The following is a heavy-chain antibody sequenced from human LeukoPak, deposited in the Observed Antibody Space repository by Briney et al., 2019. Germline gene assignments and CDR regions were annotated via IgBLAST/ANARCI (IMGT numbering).Heavy chain of an antibody. Sequence: SETLSLTRTVSGGSISSGGYYWSWIRQHPGKGLEWIGYIYYSGSTYYNPSLKSRVTISVDTSKNQFSLKLSSVTAADTAVYYCARDPLGDSSGRFDYWGQGTLVTVSS. CDR2: IYYSGST. CDR1: GGSISSGGYY. J-gene: IGHJ4*02. D-gene: IGHD3-22*01. CDR3: ARDPLGDSSGRFDY. V-gene: IGHV4-31*03.